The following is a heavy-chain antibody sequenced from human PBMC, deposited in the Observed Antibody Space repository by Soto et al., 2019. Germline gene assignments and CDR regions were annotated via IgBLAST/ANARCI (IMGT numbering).Heavy chain of an antibody. Sequence: TQSLTCTVSGGSISSYYWSWIRQPAGKGLEWIGRIYTSGSTNYNPSLKSRVTMSVDTSKNQFSLKLSSVTAADTAVYYCARGVITMVRGVITNWFDPWGQGTLVTVSS. V-gene: IGHV4-4*07. CDR2: IYTSGST. CDR3: ARGVITMVRGVITNWFDP. J-gene: IGHJ5*02. D-gene: IGHD3-10*01. CDR1: GGSISSYY.